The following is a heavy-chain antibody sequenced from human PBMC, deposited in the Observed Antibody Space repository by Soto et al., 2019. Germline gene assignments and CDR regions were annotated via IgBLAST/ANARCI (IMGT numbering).Heavy chain of an antibody. CDR2: ISGSGVST. CDR1: GFTSSSYA. Sequence: PGGSLRLSCAASGFTSSSYAISWVRQAPWKGLEWVSAISGSGVSTYYADSVKGRFTISRDNSKNTLYLQMNSLRAEDTAVYYCGVGEGYSSSWYVFSCCPGQSFDYGGQGTLVKVSS. CDR3: GVGEGYSSSWYVFSCCPGQSFDY. V-gene: IGHV3-23*01. J-gene: IGHJ4*02. D-gene: IGHD6-13*01.